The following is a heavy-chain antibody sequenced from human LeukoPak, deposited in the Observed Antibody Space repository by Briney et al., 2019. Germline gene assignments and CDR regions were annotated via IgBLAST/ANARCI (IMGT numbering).Heavy chain of an antibody. D-gene: IGHD3-10*01. Sequence: SGTVSLTCVVYGGYFRGYYWSGIRQPTGKGLEGMGQINHSGSTNYNPSLKSGVTIYVDATKNQFAMKLSSLNTENTAVYDWARYLWFGVKGVNWFDTWGQGTLVTVSS. J-gene: IGHJ5*02. CDR2: INHSGST. CDR1: GGYFRGYY. V-gene: IGHV4-34*01. CDR3: ARYLWFGVKGVNWFDT.